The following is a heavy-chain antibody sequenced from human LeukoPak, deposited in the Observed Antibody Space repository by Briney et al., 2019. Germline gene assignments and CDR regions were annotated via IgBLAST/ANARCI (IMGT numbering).Heavy chain of an antibody. CDR2: INTDGKTT. D-gene: IGHD3-10*01. V-gene: IGHV3-74*01. CDR1: GFTFSSYW. J-gene: IGHJ4*02. CDR3: ARDITLTRGGRSDY. Sequence: GGSLRLSCAASGFTFSSYWMYWVRQAPGKGLVWVSRINTDGKTTNYADSVKGRFTISRDNAKNTLYLQMNSLRAEDTAVYYCARDITLTRGGRSDYWGQGTLVTVSS.